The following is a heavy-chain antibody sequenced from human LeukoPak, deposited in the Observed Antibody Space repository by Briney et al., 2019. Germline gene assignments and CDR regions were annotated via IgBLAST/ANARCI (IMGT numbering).Heavy chain of an antibody. V-gene: IGHV4-61*01. CDR3: ARSQGGATIDY. J-gene: IGHJ4*02. Sequence: SETLSLTCTVSGGSVSSGSYYWSWIRQPPGKGLEWIGYIYYSGSTNYNPSLKSRVTISVDTSKNQFSLKLSSVTAADTAVYYCARSQGGATIDYWGQGTLVTVSS. CDR1: GGSVSSGSYY. CDR2: IYYSGST. D-gene: IGHD1-26*01.